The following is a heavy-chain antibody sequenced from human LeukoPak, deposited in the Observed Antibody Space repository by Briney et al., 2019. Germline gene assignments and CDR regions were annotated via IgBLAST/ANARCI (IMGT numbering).Heavy chain of an antibody. Sequence: SETLSLTCTISGYSISSGYYWGWIRQPPGMGLEWIGSIYHSGSTYYNPSLKSRVTISLDTSENQFSLKLSSVTAADTAVYYCARDLYSSGWGYFDYWGQGTLVTVSS. D-gene: IGHD6-19*01. CDR3: ARDLYSSGWGYFDY. V-gene: IGHV4-38-2*02. CDR1: GYSISSGYY. J-gene: IGHJ4*02. CDR2: IYHSGST.